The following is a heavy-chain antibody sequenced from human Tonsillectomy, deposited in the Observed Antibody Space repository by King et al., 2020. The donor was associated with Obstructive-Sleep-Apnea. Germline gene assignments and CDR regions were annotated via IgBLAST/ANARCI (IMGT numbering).Heavy chain of an antibody. V-gene: IGHV2-5*02. Sequence: TLKESGPTLVKPTQTLTLTCTFSGFSLTTSGVGVGWIRQPPGKALEWLALIYWDDDKRYSPSLKSRLTITKDTSKNQEVLTMTNMDPVDTATYYCSHERGYNSGWYLFDYWGQGTLVTVSS. J-gene: IGHJ4*02. CDR2: IYWDDDK. CDR1: GFSLTTSGVG. D-gene: IGHD6-19*01. CDR3: SHERGYNSGWYLFDY.